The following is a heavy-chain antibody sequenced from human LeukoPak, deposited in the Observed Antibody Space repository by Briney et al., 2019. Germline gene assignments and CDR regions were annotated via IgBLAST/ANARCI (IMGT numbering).Heavy chain of an antibody. CDR1: GASINYNY. CDR2: IYHRGNT. V-gene: IGHV4-59*01. CDR3: AGTHYDFWSAYLDS. J-gene: IGHJ4*02. D-gene: IGHD3-3*01. Sequence: PSETLSLTCTVSGASINYNYWSWVRQPPGKGLEWIGYIYHRGNTNYNPSLESRVTISLDTSRSQFSLNLRSVTAADTAVYYCAGTHYDFWSAYLDSWGQGTLVTVSS.